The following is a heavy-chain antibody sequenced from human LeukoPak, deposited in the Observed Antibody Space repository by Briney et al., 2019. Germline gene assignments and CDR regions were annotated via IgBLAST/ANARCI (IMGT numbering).Heavy chain of an antibody. CDR3: ARDQDY. J-gene: IGHJ4*02. CDR2: ISSSSSTI. Sequence: GGSLRLSCAASGYTFSSYSMNWVRQAPGKGLEWVSYISSSSSTIYYADSVKGRFTISRDNSKNTLYLQMNSLRAEDTAVYYCARDQDYWGQGTLVTVSS. V-gene: IGHV3-48*01. CDR1: GYTFSSYS.